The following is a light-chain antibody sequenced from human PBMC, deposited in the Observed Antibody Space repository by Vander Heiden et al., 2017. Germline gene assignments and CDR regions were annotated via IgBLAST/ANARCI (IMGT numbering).Light chain of an antibody. V-gene: IGKV3-15*01. CDR1: QNVSSN. CDR2: GAS. Sequence: EIVMTQSPATLSVSPGERATLSCRASQNVSSNFAWYQQKPGLAPRLLIYGASTSATGIPARFSGSGSGTEFTLTISSLQSEDFAVYYCQQDNNWPRTFGQGTKVEIK. CDR3: QQDNNWPRT. J-gene: IGKJ1*01.